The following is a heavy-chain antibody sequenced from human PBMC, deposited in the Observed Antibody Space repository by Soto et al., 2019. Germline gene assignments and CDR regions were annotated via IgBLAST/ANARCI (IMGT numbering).Heavy chain of an antibody. J-gene: IGHJ1*01. Sequence: EVQLLESGGGLVQPGESLKISCAVSGFTFSSYAMSWVRQAPGKGLEWVSGISGTGRVTNYAESVKGRCTISRDNPKNTLSLEMKSLRAEDTAVYYCAKDVHYDIVTGIEYFDHWGQGTLVTVS. CDR3: AKDVHYDIVTGIEYFDH. V-gene: IGHV3-23*01. CDR2: ISGTGRVT. D-gene: IGHD3-9*01. CDR1: GFTFSSYA.